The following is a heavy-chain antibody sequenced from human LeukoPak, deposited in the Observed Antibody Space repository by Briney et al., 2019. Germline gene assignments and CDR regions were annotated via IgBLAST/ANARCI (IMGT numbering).Heavy chain of an antibody. CDR2: INPNSGDT. Sequence: ASVKVSCKASGYTLTVYYVHWVRQAPGQGLEWMGRINPNSGDTNFAQKFQGRVTMTRDTSISTAYMDLSGLRPDDTAVYYCAREGSGYTYGRGSYFDYWGHGILVTVSS. V-gene: IGHV1-2*06. CDR3: AREGSGYTYGRGSYFDY. D-gene: IGHD5-18*01. J-gene: IGHJ4*01. CDR1: GYTLTVYY.